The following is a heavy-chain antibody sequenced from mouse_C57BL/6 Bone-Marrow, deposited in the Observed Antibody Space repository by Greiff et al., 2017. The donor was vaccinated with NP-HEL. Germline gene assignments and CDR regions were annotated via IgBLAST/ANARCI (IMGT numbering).Heavy chain of an antibody. J-gene: IGHJ3*01. CDR1: GFTFSSYG. CDR3: ARQGSYSPFAY. CDR2: ISSGGSYT. V-gene: IGHV5-6*02. D-gene: IGHD2-10*01. Sequence: DVMLVESGGDLVKPGGSLKLSCAASGFTFSSYGMSWVRQTPDKRLEWVATISSGGSYTYYPDSVKGRFTISRDNAKNTLYLQMSSLTAEDTAMYYCARQGSYSPFAYWGQGTLVTVSA.